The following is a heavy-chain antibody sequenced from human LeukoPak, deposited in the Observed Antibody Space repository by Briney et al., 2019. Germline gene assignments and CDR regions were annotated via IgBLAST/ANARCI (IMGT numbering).Heavy chain of an antibody. J-gene: IGHJ3*02. D-gene: IGHD3-22*01. CDR3: AKDLFPLGRYYYDSSGYRPRTTAFDI. Sequence: GGSLRLSCAASGFTFSSYGMSWVRQAPGKGLEWVSAISGSGGSTYYADSVKGRFTISRDNSKNTLYLQMNSLRAEDTAVYYCAKDLFPLGRYYYDSSGYRPRTTAFDIWGQGTMVTVSS. CDR1: GFTFSSYG. CDR2: ISGSGGST. V-gene: IGHV3-23*01.